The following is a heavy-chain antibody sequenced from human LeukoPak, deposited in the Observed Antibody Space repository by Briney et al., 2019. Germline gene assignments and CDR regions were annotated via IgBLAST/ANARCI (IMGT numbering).Heavy chain of an antibody. CDR2: ISGSGGST. Sequence: GGSLRLSCAASGFTFSTYGMSWVRQAPGKGLEWVSAISGSGGSTYYADSVNGRFTISRDNSKNTLFLEMNSLRVEDTAVYYCAKGRGFRVWDPWDNWGQGTLITVSS. CDR3: AKGRGFRVWDPWDN. V-gene: IGHV3-23*01. D-gene: IGHD3-16*01. CDR1: GFTFSTYG. J-gene: IGHJ4*02.